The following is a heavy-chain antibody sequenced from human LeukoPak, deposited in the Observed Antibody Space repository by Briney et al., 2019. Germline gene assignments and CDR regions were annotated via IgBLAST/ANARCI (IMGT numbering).Heavy chain of an antibody. J-gene: IGHJ4*02. Sequence: SETLSLTCAVYGGSFSGYYWSWIRQPPGKGLEWIGEINHSGSTNYNPSLKSRVTISVDTSKNQFSLKLSSVTAADTAVYYCARLAALYDSSTHYFDYWGQGTLVTVSS. D-gene: IGHD3-22*01. V-gene: IGHV4-34*01. CDR1: GGSFSGYY. CDR2: INHSGST. CDR3: ARLAALYDSSTHYFDY.